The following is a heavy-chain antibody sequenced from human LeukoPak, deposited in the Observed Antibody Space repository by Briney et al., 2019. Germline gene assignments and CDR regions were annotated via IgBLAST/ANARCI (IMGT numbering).Heavy chain of an antibody. D-gene: IGHD2-2*01. CDR1: GYTFTDYY. CDR2: INPKSGGT. Sequence: GASVTVSCMASGYTFTDYYMHWVRQAPGQGLEWMGWINPKSGGTNYAQKFQGRVTMTRDTSIHTAYMELSRLRSDDTAVYYCAREEYGFDPWGQGTLVTVSS. V-gene: IGHV1-2*02. CDR3: AREEYGFDP. J-gene: IGHJ5*02.